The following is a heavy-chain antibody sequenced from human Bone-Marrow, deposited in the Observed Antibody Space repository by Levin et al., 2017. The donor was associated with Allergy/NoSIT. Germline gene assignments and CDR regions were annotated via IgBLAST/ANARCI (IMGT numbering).Heavy chain of an antibody. CDR1: GGSISSGGYS. CDR3: ARAYHCGGDCFGPPGH. D-gene: IGHD2-21*02. Sequence: SETLSLTCAVSGGSISSGGYSWSWIRQPPGKGLEWIGYIYHSGSTYYNPSLKSRVTISVDRSKNQFSLKLSSVTAADTAVYYCARAYHCGGDCFGPPGHWGQGTLVTVSS. V-gene: IGHV4-30-2*01. J-gene: IGHJ1*01. CDR2: IYHSGST.